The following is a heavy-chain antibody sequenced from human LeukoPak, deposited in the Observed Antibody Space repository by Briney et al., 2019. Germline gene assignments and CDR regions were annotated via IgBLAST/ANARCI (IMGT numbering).Heavy chain of an antibody. D-gene: IGHD2-21*02. V-gene: IGHV4-59*01. CDR2: IYYSGST. J-gene: IGHJ3*02. CDR1: GGSISSYY. CDR3: ARCAGDYYRDAFDI. Sequence: SETLSLTCTVCGGSISSYYWSGIREPRGKGLEWIGYIYYSGSTNYNPSLKSRVTISVDTSKNQFSLKLSSVTAADTAVYYCARCAGDYYRDAFDIWGQGTMVTVSS.